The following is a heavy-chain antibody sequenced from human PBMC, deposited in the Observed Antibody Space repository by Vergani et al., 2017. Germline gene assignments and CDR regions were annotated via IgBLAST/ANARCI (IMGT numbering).Heavy chain of an antibody. V-gene: IGHV4-31*03. CDR1: GGSISSGGYY. D-gene: IGHD3-9*01. CDR2: IYYSGST. Sequence: QVQLQESGPGLVKPSQTLSLTCTVSGGSISSGGYYWSWIRQHPGKGLEWIGYIYYSGSTYYNPSLKSRVTISVDTSKNQFSLKLSSVTAADTAVYYCARGQWYDILTGYYRRPFDYWGQGTLVTVSS. CDR3: ARGQWYDILTGYYRRPFDY. J-gene: IGHJ4*02.